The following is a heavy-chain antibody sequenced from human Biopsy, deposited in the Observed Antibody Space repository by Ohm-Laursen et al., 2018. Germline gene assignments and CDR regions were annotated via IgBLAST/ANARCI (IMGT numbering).Heavy chain of an antibody. D-gene: IGHD1-1*01. CDR3: ARAKLEPVYYYYGMDV. Sequence: SVKVSCKASGGPFSSYAVTWVRQAPGQGLEWMGWINTENGNTIYAQNLRGRVTMTADTSTSTAYMEVTSLRSDDTAVYYCARAKLEPVYYYYGMDVWGQGTTVTVSS. CDR2: INTENGNT. V-gene: IGHV1-18*01. CDR1: GGPFSSYA. J-gene: IGHJ6*02.